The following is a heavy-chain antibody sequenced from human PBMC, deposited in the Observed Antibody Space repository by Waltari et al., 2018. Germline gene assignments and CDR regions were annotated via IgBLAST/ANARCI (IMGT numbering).Heavy chain of an antibody. V-gene: IGHV3-30-3*01. CDR1: GFTSSSYA. CDR2: ISYDGSNK. J-gene: IGHJ1*01. CDR3: ARDGSVAGYFQH. Sequence: QVQLVESGGGVVQPGRSRSLSCAASGFTSSSYALHWVRQAPGKGLEWVAVISYDGSNKYYADSVKGRFTISRDNSKNTLYLQMNSLRAEDTAVYYCARDGSVAGYFQHWGQGTLVTVSS. D-gene: IGHD6-19*01.